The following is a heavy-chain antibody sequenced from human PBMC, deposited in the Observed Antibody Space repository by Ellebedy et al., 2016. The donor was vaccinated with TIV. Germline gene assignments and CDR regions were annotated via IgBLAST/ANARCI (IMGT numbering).Heavy chain of an antibody. Sequence: PGGSLRLSCEASGFTFNNHAVSWVRQAPRKGLEWISGTGSTFSADSVQGRFTVSSDNSKQLVYLQMNSLTSEDTGVYYCAREAGISSFRHWYIDLWGRGTLVIVSS. CDR1: GFTFNNHA. CDR3: AREAGISSFRHWYIDL. CDR2: TGST. D-gene: IGHD6-6*01. J-gene: IGHJ2*01. V-gene: IGHV3-53*01.